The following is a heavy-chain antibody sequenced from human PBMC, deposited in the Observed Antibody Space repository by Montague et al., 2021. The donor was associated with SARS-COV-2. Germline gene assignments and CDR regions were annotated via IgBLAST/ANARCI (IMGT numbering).Heavy chain of an antibody. CDR2: IYPAGST. J-gene: IGHJ4*02. D-gene: IGHD6-6*01. V-gene: IGHV4-34*01. Sequence: SETLSLTCADHGGSFSDNIWTWIRQPPGKGLEWIGEIYPAGSTRYNPSLRSRVTMSRDSPERQFSLKLNSVTAADAAIYYCARGTYAARLAFWGQGALVIVSS. CDR1: GGSFSDNI. CDR3: ARGTYAARLAF.